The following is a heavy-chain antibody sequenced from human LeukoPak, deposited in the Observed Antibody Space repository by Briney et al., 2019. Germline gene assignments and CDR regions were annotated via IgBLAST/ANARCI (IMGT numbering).Heavy chain of an antibody. CDR3: ARAVLMETTTFIGD. CDR1: GDSMNSHY. D-gene: IGHD4/OR15-4a*01. V-gene: IGHV4-59*11. J-gene: IGHJ4*02. CDR2: IHSSGRT. Sequence: PSETLSLTCDVSGDSMNSHYWSWIRQPPGKGLECVGYIHSSGRTNQNPSLKSRVTLSVDTSKNQFSLTLNSVTAADTAVYYCARAVLMETTTFIGDWGQGTLVTVSS.